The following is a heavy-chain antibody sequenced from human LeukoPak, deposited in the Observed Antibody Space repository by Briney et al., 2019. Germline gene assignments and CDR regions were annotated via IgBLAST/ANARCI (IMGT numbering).Heavy chain of an antibody. CDR3: ARLHGDYEVYYFDY. J-gene: IGHJ4*02. Sequence: SETLSLTCAVSGGSISSGGYSWSWIRQPPGKGLEWIGYIYHSGSTYYNPSLKSRVTISVDRSKNQFSLKLSSVTAADTAVYYCARLHGDYEVYYFDYWGQGTLVTVSS. V-gene: IGHV4-30-2*01. D-gene: IGHD4-17*01. CDR1: GGSISSGGYS. CDR2: IYHSGST.